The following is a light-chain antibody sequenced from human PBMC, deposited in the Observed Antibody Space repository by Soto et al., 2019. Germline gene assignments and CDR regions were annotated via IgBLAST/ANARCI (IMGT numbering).Light chain of an antibody. J-gene: IGLJ1*01. CDR1: SSDVGGYNY. V-gene: IGLV2-14*01. CDR2: EVS. CDR3: SSYTSSSSPYYV. Sequence: QSVLTQPAPVSGSPGQPLTIPSPGTSSDVGGYNYVSWSQQHPAKAPKLMIYEVSNRPSGVSNRFSGSKSGNTASVTISGLQAEDEAEYYCSSYTSSSSPYYVFGTGTKVTVL.